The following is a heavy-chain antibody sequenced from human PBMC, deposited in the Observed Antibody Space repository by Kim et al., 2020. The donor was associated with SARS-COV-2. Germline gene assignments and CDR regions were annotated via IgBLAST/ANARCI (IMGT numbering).Heavy chain of an antibody. D-gene: IGHD2-15*01. J-gene: IGHJ4*02. CDR3: ARRRGARQQGGYFDY. CDR1: GFSLTTREMC. Sequence: SGPTLVNPTQTLTLTCTFSGFSLTTREMCVTWIRQPPGKALEWLARIDWDNDKFYSTSLKTRLTISRDTSKNQVVLTMTNMDPVDTATYYCARRRGARQQGGYFDYWGQGTLVTVSS. V-gene: IGHV2-70*17. CDR2: IDWDNDK.